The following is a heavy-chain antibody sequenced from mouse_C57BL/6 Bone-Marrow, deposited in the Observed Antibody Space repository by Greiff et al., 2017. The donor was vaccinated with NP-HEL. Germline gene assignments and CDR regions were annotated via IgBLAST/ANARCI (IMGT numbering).Heavy chain of an antibody. CDR1: GFTFSDYG. V-gene: IGHV5-17*01. CDR3: ARSAGDY. J-gene: IGHJ2*01. Sequence: EVHLVESGGGLVKPGGSLKLSCAASGFTFSDYGMHWVRQAPEKGLEWVAYISSGSSTIYYADTVKGRFTISRDNAKNTLFLQKTSLRSEGTAMYYCARSAGDYWGQGTTLTVSS. CDR2: ISSGSSTI.